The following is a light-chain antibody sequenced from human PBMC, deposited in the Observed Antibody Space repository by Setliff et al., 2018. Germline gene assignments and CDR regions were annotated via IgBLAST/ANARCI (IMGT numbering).Light chain of an antibody. CDR2: GVS. V-gene: IGLV2-14*03. J-gene: IGLJ3*02. CDR3: SSYTTDSTLV. CDR1: GSDVGGYTY. Sequence: ALTQPASVSGSPGQSITISCTGTGSDVGGYTYVSWYQQHPGKAPKLLIFGVSNRPSGVSNRFSASKSGNTASLAISGLQAEDEADYYCSSYTTDSTLVFGGGTQRTVL.